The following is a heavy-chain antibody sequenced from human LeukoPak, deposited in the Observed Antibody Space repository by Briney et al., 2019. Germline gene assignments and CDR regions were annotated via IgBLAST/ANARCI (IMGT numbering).Heavy chain of an antibody. D-gene: IGHD3-9*01. Sequence: ASVKVSCKTSGHTFNSYDINWVRQTTGQGLEWMGGFDPEDGETIYAQKFQGRVTMTEDTSTDTAYMELSSLRSEDTAVYYCATSYDILTGYKVWGQGTLVTVSS. CDR1: GHTFNSYD. V-gene: IGHV1-24*01. CDR2: FDPEDGET. J-gene: IGHJ4*02. CDR3: ATSYDILTGYKV.